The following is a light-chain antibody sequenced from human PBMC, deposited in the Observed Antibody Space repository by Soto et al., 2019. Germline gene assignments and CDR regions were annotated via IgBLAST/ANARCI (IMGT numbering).Light chain of an antibody. V-gene: IGLV2-23*02. CDR3: CSYAGISTFFVV. J-gene: IGLJ2*01. Sequence: QSALTQPASVSGSPGQSITISCTGTSSDVGSYNLVSWYQQHPGKAPKLMIYEDSKRPSGVSNRFSGSKSGNTASLTISGLQAEDEADYYCCSYAGISTFFVVFGGGTKLTVL. CDR2: EDS. CDR1: SSDVGSYNL.